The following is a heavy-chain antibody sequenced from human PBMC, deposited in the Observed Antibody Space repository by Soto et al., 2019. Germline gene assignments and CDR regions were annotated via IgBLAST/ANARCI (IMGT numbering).Heavy chain of an antibody. D-gene: IGHD6-13*01. CDR2: IAYSGTT. Sequence: QVRLHESGPGLVKPSETLSLTCTVSGGAINSYYCSWIRQSPGKGLEWLGYIAYSGTTKYNPSLKSRGTMSSDTSKNQFSLKLKSVTAADTAVYYCARGGDSSRTGWFDPWGQGTLVTVSS. CDR1: GGAINSYY. V-gene: IGHV4-59*01. CDR3: ARGGDSSRTGWFDP. J-gene: IGHJ5*02.